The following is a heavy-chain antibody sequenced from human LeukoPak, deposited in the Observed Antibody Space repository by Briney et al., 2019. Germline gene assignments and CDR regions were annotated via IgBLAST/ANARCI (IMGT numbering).Heavy chain of an antibody. CDR1: GGSFSGYY. J-gene: IGHJ3*02. CDR3: ARGATFIVVVPAAIAHAFDI. D-gene: IGHD2-2*01. Sequence: PSETLSLTCAVYGGSFSGYYWSWIRQPPGKGLEWIGEINHSGSTNYNPSLKSRVTISVDTSKNQFSLKLSSVTAADTAVYYCARGATFIVVVPAAIAHAFDIWGQGTMVTVSS. CDR2: INHSGST. V-gene: IGHV4-34*01.